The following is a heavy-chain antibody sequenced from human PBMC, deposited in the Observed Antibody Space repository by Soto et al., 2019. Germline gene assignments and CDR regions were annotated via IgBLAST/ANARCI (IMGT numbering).Heavy chain of an antibody. V-gene: IGHV3-74*01. CDR2: INSDGSTT. J-gene: IGHJ4*02. CDR1: GFTFSSYW. CDR3: ASPDGTNFRYPVAY. Sequence: PGGSLRLSCAASGFTFSSYWMHWVRQAPGKGLVWVSHINSDGSTTNYADSVKGRFTVSRDNAENTLYLQMNSLRVEDTAVYYCASPDGTNFRYPVAYWGQGTLVTVSS. D-gene: IGHD3-16*02.